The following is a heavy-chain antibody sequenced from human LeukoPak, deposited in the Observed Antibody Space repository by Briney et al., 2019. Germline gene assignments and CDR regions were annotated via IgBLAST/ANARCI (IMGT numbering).Heavy chain of an antibody. V-gene: IGHV3-30*02. CDR2: IRYDGSNK. J-gene: IGHJ4*02. CDR1: GFTFSSYG. D-gene: IGHD6-13*01. Sequence: GGSLRLSCAASGFTFSSYGMHWVRQAPGKGLEWVAFIRYDGSNKYYADSVKGRFTISRDNSKNTLYLQMNSLRAEDTAVYYCAKDSPSPGIAAAGTGFDYWGQGTLVTVSS. CDR3: AKDSPSPGIAAAGTGFDY.